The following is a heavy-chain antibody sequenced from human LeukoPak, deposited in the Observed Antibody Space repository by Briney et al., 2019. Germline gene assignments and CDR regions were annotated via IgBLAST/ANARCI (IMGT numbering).Heavy chain of an antibody. Sequence: PGGSLRLSCVASGFSFSDSVIHWVRQAPGKGLEWVSVITGSGGNTYYADSVKGRFTISKDNSKNTVYLQMSSLRVDDTAVYYCAKAASSSWPSYYYGMDVWGQGTTVTVSS. J-gene: IGHJ6*02. D-gene: IGHD6-13*01. CDR2: ITGSGGNT. CDR3: AKAASSSWPSYYYGMDV. V-gene: IGHV3-23*01. CDR1: GFSFSDSV.